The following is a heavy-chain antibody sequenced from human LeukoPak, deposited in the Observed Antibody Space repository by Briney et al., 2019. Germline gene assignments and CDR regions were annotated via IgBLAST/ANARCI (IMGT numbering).Heavy chain of an antibody. J-gene: IGHJ4*02. CDR2: ISSSSSYI. D-gene: IGHD3-16*02. CDR3: AKEHYVWGSYRYTSFDY. CDR1: GFIFSSYS. Sequence: GGSLRLSCAASGFIFSSYSMNWVRQAPGKGLEWVSSISSSSSYIYYADSVKGRFTISRDNAKNSLYLQMNSLRAEDTAVYYCAKEHYVWGSYRYTSFDYWGQGTLVTVSS. V-gene: IGHV3-21*01.